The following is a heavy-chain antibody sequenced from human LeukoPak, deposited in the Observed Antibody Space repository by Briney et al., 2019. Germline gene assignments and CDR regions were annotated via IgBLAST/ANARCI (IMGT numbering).Heavy chain of an antibody. Sequence: SVKVSCKASGGTFSSYAISWVRQAPGQGLEWMGGIIPIFGTANYAQKFQGRVTITADKSTSIAYMELSSLRSEDTAVYYCARVVRYFDWLAEAFDIWGQGTMVTVSS. CDR1: GGTFSSYA. J-gene: IGHJ3*02. CDR2: IIPIFGTA. CDR3: ARVVRYFDWLAEAFDI. D-gene: IGHD3-9*01. V-gene: IGHV1-69*06.